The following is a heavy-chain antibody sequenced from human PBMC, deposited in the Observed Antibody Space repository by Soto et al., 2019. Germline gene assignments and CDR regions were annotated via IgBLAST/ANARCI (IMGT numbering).Heavy chain of an antibody. J-gene: IGHJ5*02. CDR2: ISAYNGNT. D-gene: IGHD1-7*01. CDR3: ARDLTWNYPNWFDP. V-gene: IGHV1-18*03. CDR1: GYTFTSYG. Sequence: GASVKVSCKASGYTFTSYGISWVRQAPGQGLDWMGWISAYNGNTNYAQKLQGRVTMTTDTFTSTAYMELRSLRSDDMAVYYCARDLTWNYPNWFDPWGQGTLVTVSS.